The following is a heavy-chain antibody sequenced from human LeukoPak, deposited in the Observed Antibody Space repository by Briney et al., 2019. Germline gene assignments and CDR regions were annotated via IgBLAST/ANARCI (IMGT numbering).Heavy chain of an antibody. V-gene: IGHV4-59*01. Sequence: SETLSLTCTVSGGSISSYYWSWIRQPPGKGLEWIGCISHSGSTNYNPSLKSRVTISVDTSKNQFSLKLSSVTAADTAVYYCARSGGYSSPLTRWGQGTLVTVSS. CDR1: GGSISSYY. J-gene: IGHJ4*02. CDR2: ISHSGST. CDR3: ARSGGYSSPLTR. D-gene: IGHD6-13*01.